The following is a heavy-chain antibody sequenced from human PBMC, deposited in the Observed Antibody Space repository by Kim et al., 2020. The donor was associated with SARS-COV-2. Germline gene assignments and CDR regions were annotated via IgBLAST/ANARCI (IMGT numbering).Heavy chain of an antibody. D-gene: IGHD6-13*01. CDR3: ARHGYSSSWYRPFLTFDP. V-gene: IGHV4-39*01. CDR1: GGSISSSSYY. CDR2: IYYSGST. Sequence: SETLSLTCTVSGGSISSSSYYWGWIRQPPGKGLEWIGSIYYSGSTYYNPSLKSRVTISVDTSKNQFSLKLSSVTAADTAVYYCARHGYSSSWYRPFLTFDPWGQGTLVTVSS. J-gene: IGHJ5*02.